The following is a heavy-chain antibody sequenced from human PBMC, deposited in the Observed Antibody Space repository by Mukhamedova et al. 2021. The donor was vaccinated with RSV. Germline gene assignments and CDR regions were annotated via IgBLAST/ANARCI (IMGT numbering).Heavy chain of an antibody. CDR3: AKQVGATIVDAFDI. Sequence: GGSSKYYADSMKGRFTISRDNSKNTLFLQMNSLRTEDTAVYYCAKQVGATIVDAFDIWGQGTMVTVSS. D-gene: IGHD1-26*01. CDR2: GGSSK. J-gene: IGHJ3*02. V-gene: IGHV3-30*02.